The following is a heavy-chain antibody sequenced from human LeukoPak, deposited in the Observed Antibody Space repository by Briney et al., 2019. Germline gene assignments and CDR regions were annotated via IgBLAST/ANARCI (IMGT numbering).Heavy chain of an antibody. J-gene: IGHJ4*02. CDR2: IYYSGST. CDR1: GGSISSGDYY. V-gene: IGHV4-30-4*01. CDR3: ARGVQYYDSSGYYLDNFDY. Sequence: SETLSLTCTVSGGSISSGDYYWSWIRQPPGKGLEWTGYIYYSGSTYYNPSLKSRVTISVDTSKNQFSLKLSSVTAADTAVYYCARGVQYYDSSGYYLDNFDYWGQGTLVTVSS. D-gene: IGHD3-22*01.